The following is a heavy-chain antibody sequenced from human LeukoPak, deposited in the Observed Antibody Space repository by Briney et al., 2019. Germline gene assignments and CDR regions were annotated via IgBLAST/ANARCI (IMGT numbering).Heavy chain of an antibody. Sequence: PSETLSLTCTVSGGSVSGYFWSWIRQPPGQGLEWIGCIYYSGTTDYNPSLRSRVTLSVYTSKNQFSLKLTSVSATDTAVYFCARHVPTPYYGTSGPFDYWGQGTLFTVSS. CDR1: GGSVSGYF. V-gene: IGHV4-59*08. J-gene: IGHJ4*02. CDR3: ARHVPTPYYGTSGPFDY. CDR2: IYYSGTT. D-gene: IGHD3-22*01.